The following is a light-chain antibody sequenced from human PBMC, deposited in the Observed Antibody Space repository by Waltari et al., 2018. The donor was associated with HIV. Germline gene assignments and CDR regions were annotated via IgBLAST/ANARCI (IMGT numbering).Light chain of an antibody. CDR1: QDISKY. J-gene: IGKJ3*01. CDR2: DAS. Sequence: DIQLTQSPSSLSASIGDRVTITCQASQDISKYLHWYQPKPGKAPKVLINDASNLQTGVPSRFSGSGSGTDFSFTIISLLPEDIATYYCLQYDNLPFTFGPGTKVDIK. CDR3: LQYDNLPFT. V-gene: IGKV1-33*01.